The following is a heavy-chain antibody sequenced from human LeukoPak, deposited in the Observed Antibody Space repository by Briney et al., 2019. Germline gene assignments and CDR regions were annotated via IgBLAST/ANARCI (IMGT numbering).Heavy chain of an antibody. Sequence: SVKVSCKASGYTFTSYGISWVRQAPGQGLEWMGGIIPIFGTANYAQKFQGRVTITADKSTSTAYMELSSLRSEDTAVYYCARDGYNYGDYYYYYMDVWGKGTTVTVSS. CDR3: ARDGYNYGDYYYYYMDV. CDR1: GYTFTSYG. CDR2: IIPIFGTA. D-gene: IGHD5-18*01. V-gene: IGHV1-69*06. J-gene: IGHJ6*03.